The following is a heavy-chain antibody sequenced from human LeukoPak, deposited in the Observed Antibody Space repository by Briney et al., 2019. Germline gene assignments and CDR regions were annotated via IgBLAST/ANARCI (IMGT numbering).Heavy chain of an antibody. CDR2: IYSSGST. D-gene: IGHD3-9*01. J-gene: IGHJ5*02. CDR3: ARGAARRYDILTGYNNWFDP. CDR1: GFTVSSNY. V-gene: IGHV3-53*01. Sequence: GGSLRLSCAASGFTVSSNYISWVRQAPGKGLEWVSLIYSSGSTYYADSVKGRFTISRDNSKNTLYLQMNSLRAEDTAVYYCARGAARRYDILTGYNNWFDPWGQGTLVTVSS.